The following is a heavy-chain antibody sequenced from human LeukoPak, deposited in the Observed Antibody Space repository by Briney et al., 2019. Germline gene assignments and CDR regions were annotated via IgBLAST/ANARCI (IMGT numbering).Heavy chain of an antibody. J-gene: IGHJ4*02. Sequence: PGGSLRLSCAASGFTFSSYAMHWVRQAPGKGLEWVAVISYDGSTKYHADSVKGRFTISRDNSKNTLFLQMDSLRAEDTAVFYCAKRGPSGYYKYYFDYWGQGALVTVSS. CDR2: ISYDGSTK. CDR3: AKRGPSGYYKYYFDY. D-gene: IGHD3-22*01. CDR1: GFTFSSYA. V-gene: IGHV3-30*18.